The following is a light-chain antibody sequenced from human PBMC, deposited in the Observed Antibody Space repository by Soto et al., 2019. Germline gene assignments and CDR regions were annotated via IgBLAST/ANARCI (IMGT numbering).Light chain of an antibody. CDR3: QQINSYPFT. Sequence: DIQLTQSPSFLSASVGDRVIITCRASQGISSSLAWYQQKPGKAPKLLIYAASTLQSGVPSRFGGSGSGTEFTLTISSLQPDDFAPYYCQQINSYPFTFGHGTIVDLK. V-gene: IGKV1-9*01. CDR1: QGISSS. J-gene: IGKJ3*01. CDR2: AAS.